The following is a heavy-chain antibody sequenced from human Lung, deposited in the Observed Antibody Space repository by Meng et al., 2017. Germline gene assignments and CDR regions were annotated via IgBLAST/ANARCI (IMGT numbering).Heavy chain of an antibody. Sequence: GESLKISCAASGFRFSNYWMSWVRQAPGKGLEWVANIKQDGSEKYYVDSVKGRFTISRDNAKNSLYLQMNSLRAEDTAVYYCATSKMAAFDYWGQGTLVTVS. CDR3: ATSKMAAFDY. J-gene: IGHJ4*02. D-gene: IGHD5-24*01. CDR1: GFRFSNYW. CDR2: IKQDGSEK. V-gene: IGHV3-7*01.